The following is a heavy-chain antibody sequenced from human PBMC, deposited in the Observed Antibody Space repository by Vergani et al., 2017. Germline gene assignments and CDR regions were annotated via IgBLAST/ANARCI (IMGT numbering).Heavy chain of an antibody. D-gene: IGHD6-6*01. Sequence: EVQLVESGGGLVKPGGSLRLSCAASGFTFSPYNMNWVRQTPGKGLEWVSSISSSSVNIYYADSVRGRFTISRNNAKNSLYLQMNSLRADDTAVYYCARSRSNALLGYGMDVGAQGAMVTVSS. CDR2: ISSSSVNI. CDR1: GFTFSPYN. CDR3: ARSRSNALLGYGMDV. V-gene: IGHV3-21*01. J-gene: IGHJ6*02.